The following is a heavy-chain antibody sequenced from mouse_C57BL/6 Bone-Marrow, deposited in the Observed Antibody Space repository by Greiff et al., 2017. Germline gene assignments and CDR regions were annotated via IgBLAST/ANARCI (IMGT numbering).Heavy chain of an antibody. J-gene: IGHJ3*01. CDR1: GFTFSDFY. CDR3: ARDGLYYGSSFSPFAY. V-gene: IGHV7-1*01. CDR2: SRNKANDYTT. D-gene: IGHD1-1*01. Sequence: EVKLVESGGGLVQSGRSLRLSCATSGFTFSDFYMEWVRQAPGKGLEWIAASRNKANDYTTEYSASVKGRFIVSRDTSQSILDLQMNALRAEDTAIYYCARDGLYYGSSFSPFAYWGQGTLVTVSA.